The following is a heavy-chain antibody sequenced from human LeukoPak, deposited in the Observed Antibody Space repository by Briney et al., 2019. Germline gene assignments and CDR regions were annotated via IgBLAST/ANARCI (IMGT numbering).Heavy chain of an antibody. V-gene: IGHV4-38-2*02. J-gene: IGHJ3*02. CDR3: ARSGYKYGADAFDI. CDR1: GYSISSGYY. CDR2: IYHGGST. Sequence: SETLSLTCTVSGYSISSGYYWGWIRQPPGKGLEWIGSIYHGGSTYYTPSLKSRVTMSVDTSKNRFSLRLSSVTAADTAMYYCARSGYKYGADAFDIWGQGTMVTVSS. D-gene: IGHD5-18*01.